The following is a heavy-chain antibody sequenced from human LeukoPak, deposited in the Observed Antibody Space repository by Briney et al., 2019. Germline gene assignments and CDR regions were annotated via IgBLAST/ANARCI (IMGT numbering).Heavy chain of an antibody. CDR3: AKVRAGQQRLGCYFDY. J-gene: IGHJ4*02. Sequence: GGSLRLSCAASGFTFSSYAMSWVRQAPGKGLEWVSAIRGSGGSTYCADSVKGRFTISRDNSKNTLYLQMNSLRAEDTAVDYCAKVRAGQQRLGCYFDYGGQGPLVTVSS. CDR2: IRGSGGST. V-gene: IGHV3-23*01. CDR1: GFTFSSYA. D-gene: IGHD6-13*01.